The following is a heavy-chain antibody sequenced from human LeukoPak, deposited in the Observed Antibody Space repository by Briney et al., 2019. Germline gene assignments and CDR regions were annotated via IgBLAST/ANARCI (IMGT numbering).Heavy chain of an antibody. CDR1: GYTFTGYY. V-gene: IGHV1-2*02. Sequence: ASVKVSCKASGYTFTGYYVHWVRRAPGQGLQWMGWINPNGGGTNYAQKFQARVTMTRDTSISTAYMELSRLRSDDTAVYYCARDDAFDIWGQGTMVTVSS. CDR3: ARDDAFDI. CDR2: INPNGGGT. J-gene: IGHJ3*02.